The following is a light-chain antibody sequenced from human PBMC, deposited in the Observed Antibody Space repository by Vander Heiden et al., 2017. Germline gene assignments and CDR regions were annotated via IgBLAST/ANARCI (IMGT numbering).Light chain of an antibody. V-gene: IGLV2-14*03. Sequence: QSALTQPASVSGSPGQSITISCTGTRRDVGNYNYVSWYQQHPGKAPKLLIYNVNSRPSEVSNRCSGSKSGNTASLTISGLQTDDEADYYCSSYVNDDTRVFGTGTTVTV. J-gene: IGLJ1*01. CDR1: RRDVGNYNY. CDR3: SSYVNDDTRV. CDR2: NVN.